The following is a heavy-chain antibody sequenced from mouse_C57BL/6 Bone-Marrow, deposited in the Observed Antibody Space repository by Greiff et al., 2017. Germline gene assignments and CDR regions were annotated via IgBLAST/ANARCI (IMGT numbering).Heavy chain of an antibody. J-gene: IGHJ3*01. CDR1: GFSLTSYG. CDR3: ASEGGAY. Sequence: VQLVESGPGLVAPSQCLSITCTVSGFSLTSYGVDWVRQSPGKGLEWLGVIWGVGSTNYNSALKSRLSISKDNSKSQVFLKMNSLQTDDKAMYYCASEGGAYWGQGTLVTVSA. V-gene: IGHV2-6*01. CDR2: IWGVGST.